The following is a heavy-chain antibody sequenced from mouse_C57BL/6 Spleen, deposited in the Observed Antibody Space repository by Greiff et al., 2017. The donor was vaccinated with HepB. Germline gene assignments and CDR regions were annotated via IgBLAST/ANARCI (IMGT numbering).Heavy chain of an antibody. CDR2: IDPETGGT. V-gene: IGHV1-15*01. D-gene: IGHD2-4*01. CDR3: TRRNDYDGDFDY. CDR1: GYTFTDYE. J-gene: IGHJ2*01. Sequence: QVQLKESGAELVRPGASVTLSCKASGYTFTDYEMHWVKQTPVHGLEWIGAIDPETGGTAYNQKFKGKAILTADKSSSTAYMELRSLTSEDSAVYYCTRRNDYDGDFDYWGQGTTLTVSS.